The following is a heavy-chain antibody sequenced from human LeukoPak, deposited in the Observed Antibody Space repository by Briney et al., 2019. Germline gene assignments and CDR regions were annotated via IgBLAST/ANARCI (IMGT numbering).Heavy chain of an antibody. CDR3: GRRSAWYLDS. D-gene: IGHD6-19*01. J-gene: IGHJ4*02. CDR1: GYTFTGYD. V-gene: IGHV1-8*03. Sequence: ASVKVSCRASGYTFTGYDINWVRQATGQGLEWMGWMNANSGNTDYAQKSQGRVTITRNTSISTAYMELSSLRSEDTAVYYCGRRSAWYLDSWGQGTLVTVSS. CDR2: MNANSGNT.